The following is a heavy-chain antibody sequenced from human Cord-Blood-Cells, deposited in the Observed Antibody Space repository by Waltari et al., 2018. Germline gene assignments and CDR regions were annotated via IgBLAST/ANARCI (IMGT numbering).Heavy chain of an antibody. V-gene: IGHV1-69*01. J-gene: IGHJ5*02. CDR3: AHEGGTTETGFDP. CDR2: IIPIFGTA. Sequence: QVQLVQSGAEVKKPGSSVKVSCKASGGTFSSYAISWVRQAPGQGLEWMGWIIPIFGTANYTQKCQGRVTITADESTSTAYMELSSLSSEDTAVYYWAHEGGTTETGFDPWGQGTLVTVSS. CDR1: GGTFSSYA. D-gene: IGHD1-1*01.